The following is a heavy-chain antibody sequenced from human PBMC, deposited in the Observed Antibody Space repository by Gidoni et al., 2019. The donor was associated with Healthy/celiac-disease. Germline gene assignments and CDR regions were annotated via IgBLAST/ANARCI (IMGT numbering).Heavy chain of an antibody. CDR3: SARGGRTRRHPAMDV. J-gene: IGHJ6*03. CDR1: GCPIRSSSSY. V-gene: IGHV4-39*01. D-gene: IGHD3-10*01. Sequence: QLQLQEPGPGLVLPSVTLSLTCTVSGCPIRSSSSYWGWIRQPPGKGLEWIGIIYSIGSTYYNPSSKSRVIISVDTSNNQLSLKLRSVTAADKAVYYCSARGGRTRRHPAMDVWGKGTTVTVSS. CDR2: IYSIGST.